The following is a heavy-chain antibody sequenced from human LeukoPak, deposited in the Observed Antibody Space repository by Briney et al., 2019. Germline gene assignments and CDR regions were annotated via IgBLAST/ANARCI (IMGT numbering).Heavy chain of an antibody. CDR2: ISGSGGST. Sequence: GGSLRLSCAASGFTFSSYSMNWVRQAPGKGLEWVSAISGSGGSTYYADSVKGRFTISRDNSKNTLYLQMNSLRAEDTAVYYCAKDTYSGSPRLGLPDYYYGMDVWGQGTTVTVSS. V-gene: IGHV3-23*01. J-gene: IGHJ6*02. CDR3: AKDTYSGSPRLGLPDYYYGMDV. D-gene: IGHD1-26*01. CDR1: GFTFSSYS.